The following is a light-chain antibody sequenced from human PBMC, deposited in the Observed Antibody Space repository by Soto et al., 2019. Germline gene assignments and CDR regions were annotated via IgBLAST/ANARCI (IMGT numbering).Light chain of an antibody. CDR1: NSDVGGYNS. Sequence: QSALTQPASVSGSPGQSITLSCTGTNSDVGGYNSVSWYQQHPGKAPKLMIYEVTNRPSGISNRFSGYKSGNTASLTISGLHAEDEADYYCGAYTSSNTRVFGTGTKVTVL. CDR2: EVT. CDR3: GAYTSSNTRV. J-gene: IGLJ1*01. V-gene: IGLV2-14*01.